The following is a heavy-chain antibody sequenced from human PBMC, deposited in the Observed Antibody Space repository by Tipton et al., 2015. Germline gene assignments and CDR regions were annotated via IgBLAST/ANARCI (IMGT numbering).Heavy chain of an antibody. J-gene: IGHJ3*02. Sequence: TLSLTCTVSGGSFSKYSWSWVRQPPGKGLEWIGYIYHIGSSKYNPSLKSRVTISIDTSKKQFSLKLRSVTAADTAVYYCARCAHSGSYHNAFDIWGRGTMVTVSS. V-gene: IGHV4-59*01. CDR2: IYHIGSS. CDR1: GGSFSKYS. D-gene: IGHD1-26*01. CDR3: ARCAHSGSYHNAFDI.